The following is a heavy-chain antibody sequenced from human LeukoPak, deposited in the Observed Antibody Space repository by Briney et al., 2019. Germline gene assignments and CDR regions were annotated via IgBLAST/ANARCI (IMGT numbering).Heavy chain of an antibody. J-gene: IGHJ4*02. V-gene: IGHV3-21*01. D-gene: IGHD2/OR15-2a*01. CDR3: ARDWFHAIDY. Sequence: PGGSLRLSCAASGFTFSSYSMNWVRQAPGKGLEWVSSITSSSSYIYYADSVKGRFTISRDNAKNSLYLQMNSLRAEDTAVYYCARDWFHAIDYWGQGTLVTVSS. CDR2: ITSSSSYI. CDR1: GFTFSSYS.